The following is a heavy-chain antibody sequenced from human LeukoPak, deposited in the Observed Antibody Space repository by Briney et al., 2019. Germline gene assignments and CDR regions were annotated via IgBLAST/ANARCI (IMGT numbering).Heavy chain of an antibody. CDR1: GGSFSGYY. CDR2: INHSGST. D-gene: IGHD2-15*01. Sequence: PSETLSLTCAVYGGSFSGYYWSWIRQPPGKGLEWIGEINHSGSTNYNPSLKSRVTISVDTSKNQFSLKLSSVTAADTAVYYCARGMNCSGGSCRFDYWGQRTLVTVSS. V-gene: IGHV4-34*01. J-gene: IGHJ4*02. CDR3: ARGMNCSGGSCRFDY.